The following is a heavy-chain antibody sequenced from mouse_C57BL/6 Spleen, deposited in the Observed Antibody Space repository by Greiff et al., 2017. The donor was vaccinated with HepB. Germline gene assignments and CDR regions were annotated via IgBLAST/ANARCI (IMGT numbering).Heavy chain of an antibody. V-gene: IGHV1-7*01. CDR3: ASMTTVVEGYYAMDY. Sequence: VQLQQSGAELAKPGASVKLSCKASGYTFTSYWMHWVKQRPGQGLEWIGYINPSSGYTKYNQKFKDKATLTPDKSSSTAYMQLRSLTYEDSAVYYCASMTTVVEGYYAMDYWGQGTSVTVSS. CDR1: GYTFTSYW. J-gene: IGHJ4*01. D-gene: IGHD1-1*01. CDR2: INPSSGYT.